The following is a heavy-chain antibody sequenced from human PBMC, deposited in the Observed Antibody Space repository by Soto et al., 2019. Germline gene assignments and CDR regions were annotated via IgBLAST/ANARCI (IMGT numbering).Heavy chain of an antibody. CDR1: GYSFTSYW. CDR3: ARYNILTGYHTLYYYYGMDV. CDR2: IDPSDSYT. D-gene: IGHD3-9*01. Sequence: PGESLKISCKGSGYSFTSYWISWMRQMPGKGLEWMGRIDPSDSYTNYSPSFQGHVTISADKSISTAYLQWSSLKASDTAMYYCARYNILTGYHTLYYYYGMDVWGQGTTVTVSS. J-gene: IGHJ6*02. V-gene: IGHV5-10-1*01.